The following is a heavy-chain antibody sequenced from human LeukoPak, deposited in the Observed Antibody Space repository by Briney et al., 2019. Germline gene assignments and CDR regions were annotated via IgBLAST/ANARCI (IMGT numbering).Heavy chain of an antibody. Sequence: PSETLSLTCAAYGGSFSGYYWTWIRQPPGKGLEWIGEIDHSGDTYYNPSLKSRVTLSVDRSQNQFSLKLTSVTAADTAVYYCARRTKILAARPFDSWGQGTLLTVSS. V-gene: IGHV4-34*01. CDR2: IDHSGDT. D-gene: IGHD6-13*01. J-gene: IGHJ5*01. CDR3: ARRTKILAARPFDS. CDR1: GGSFSGYY.